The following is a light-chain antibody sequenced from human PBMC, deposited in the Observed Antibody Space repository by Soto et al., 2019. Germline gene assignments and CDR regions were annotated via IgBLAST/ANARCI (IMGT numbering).Light chain of an antibody. V-gene: IGKV1D-12*01. J-gene: IGKJ2*01. CDR1: QDISSW. Sequence: IHMTQSPSSLSASVGDRVTITCRASQDISSWLAWFQHKPGQAPKLLIYAASSLQSGVPSRFSGSGSGTDFTLTIASLQPEDFATYHCQQSDSFPYTFGQGTKVDIK. CDR2: AAS. CDR3: QQSDSFPYT.